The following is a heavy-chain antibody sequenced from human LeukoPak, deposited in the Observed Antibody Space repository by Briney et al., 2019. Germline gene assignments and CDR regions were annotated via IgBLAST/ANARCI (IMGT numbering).Heavy chain of an antibody. J-gene: IGHJ6*01. CDR1: GLRFSGQY. CDR3: ATLHFYAMGV. Sequence: GGSLRLSCAASGLRFSGQYMIWIRQAPGKGLEWVAFISGSGTGTFYADSVKGRFFISEDNTRDSLSLQMTSLSAEDTAMYYCATLHFYAMGVWGQGTTVTVSS. V-gene: IGHV3-11*01. CDR2: ISGSGTGT.